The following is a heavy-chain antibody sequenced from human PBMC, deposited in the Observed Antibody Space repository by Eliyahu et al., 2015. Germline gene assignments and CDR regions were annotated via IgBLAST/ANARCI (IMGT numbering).Heavy chain of an antibody. J-gene: IGHJ4*02. Sequence: QVQLVQSGAEVKKPGSSVKVSCKASGGTFSNHAISWVRQAPGQGLEWMGTIIPIFGSANYAQNFQGRVTISADESTATAYMELSGLRSEDTALYYCARDIPVGTSYSFDDWGQGTLVTVSS. CDR2: IIPIFGSA. V-gene: IGHV1-69*18. CDR1: GGTFSNHA. CDR3: ARDIPVGTSYSFDD. D-gene: IGHD6-19*01.